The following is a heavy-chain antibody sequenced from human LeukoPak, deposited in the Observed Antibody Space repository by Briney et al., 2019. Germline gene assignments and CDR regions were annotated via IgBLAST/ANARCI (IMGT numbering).Heavy chain of an antibody. CDR3: ASGDSGYDYYFDY. Sequence: SVKVSCKASGGTFSSYAISWVRQAPGQGLEWMGGIIPIFGTANYAQKFQGRVTITADKSTSTAYMELSSLRSEDTAVYYCASGDSGYDYYFDYWGQGTLVTVSS. V-gene: IGHV1-69*06. CDR1: GGTFSSYA. J-gene: IGHJ4*02. CDR2: IIPIFGTA. D-gene: IGHD5-12*01.